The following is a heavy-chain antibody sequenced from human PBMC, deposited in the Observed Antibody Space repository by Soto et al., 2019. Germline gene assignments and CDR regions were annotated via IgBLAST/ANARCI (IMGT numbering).Heavy chain of an antibody. CDR2: IYYSWST. CDR1: VGSISRYY. Sequence: PSESLSVTWTLSVGSISRYYFMWILQPPRKGLEYIVYIYYSWSTNYNPSLKSRVTISVDTSKKQFSLKLSSVTAADTAAYYCARSLYSGSYTNWFDPWGQGSLVTVSS. V-gene: IGHV4-59*01. D-gene: IGHD1-26*01. J-gene: IGHJ5*02. CDR3: ARSLYSGSYTNWFDP.